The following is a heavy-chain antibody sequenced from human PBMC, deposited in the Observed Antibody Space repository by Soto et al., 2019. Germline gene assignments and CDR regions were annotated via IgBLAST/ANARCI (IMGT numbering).Heavy chain of an antibody. D-gene: IGHD6-19*01. Sequence: SVKVSCKASGGTFNNHAINWVRQAPGQGLEWMGGIIPIFGTSNYAQKFQGRVTITADESTRTAYMELSSLRGEDTAMYYCARYSGWYSYNWFDPWGQGTLVTVSS. J-gene: IGHJ5*02. CDR1: GGTFNNHA. CDR3: ARYSGWYSYNWFDP. CDR2: IIPIFGTS. V-gene: IGHV1-69*13.